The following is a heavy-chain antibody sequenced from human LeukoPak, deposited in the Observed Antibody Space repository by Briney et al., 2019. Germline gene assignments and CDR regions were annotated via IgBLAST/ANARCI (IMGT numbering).Heavy chain of an antibody. CDR1: GYSISSGYY. D-gene: IGHD1-26*01. CDR3: ARRGGSYSYYYMDV. J-gene: IGHJ6*03. CDR2: IYHSGST. Sequence: SETLSLTCAVSGYSISSGYYWGWIRQPPGKGLEWIGSIYHSGSTYYNPSLKSRVTISVDTSKNQFSLKLSCVTAADTAVYYCARRGGSYSYYYMDVWGKGTTVTVSS. V-gene: IGHV4-38-2*01.